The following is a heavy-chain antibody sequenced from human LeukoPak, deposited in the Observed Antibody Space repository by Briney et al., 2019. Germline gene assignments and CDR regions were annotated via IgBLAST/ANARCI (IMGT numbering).Heavy chain of an antibody. CDR3: ATSSWYRLAY. D-gene: IGHD6-13*01. Sequence: PWGSLRLSCAASGFTFSDSFMSWVRQAPGKGLEWVGRSRNKADSYTAEYAASVKGRFTISRDESKNSLYLQISSLETEDAAVYYCATSSWYRLAYWGQGSLATVSS. J-gene: IGHJ4*02. CDR2: SRNKADSYTA. CDR1: GFTFSDSF. V-gene: IGHV3-72*01.